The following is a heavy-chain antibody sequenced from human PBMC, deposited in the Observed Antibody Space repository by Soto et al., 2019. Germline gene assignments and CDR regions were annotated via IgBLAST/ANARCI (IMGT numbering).Heavy chain of an antibody. CDR1: GFTFSSYA. V-gene: IGHV3-23*01. J-gene: IGHJ4*02. CDR2: ISGSGGST. Sequence: EVQLLESGGGLVQPGGSLRLSCAASGFTFSSYAMSWVRQAPGKGLEWVSAISGSGGSTYYADSVKGRFTTSRDNSKNTLYLQMNSLRAEDTAVYYCAKVGSRREVFFDYWGQGTLVTVSS. CDR3: AKVGSRREVFFDY. D-gene: IGHD2-15*01.